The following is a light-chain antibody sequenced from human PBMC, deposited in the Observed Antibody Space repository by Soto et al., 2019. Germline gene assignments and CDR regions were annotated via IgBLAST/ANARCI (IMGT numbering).Light chain of an antibody. V-gene: IGKV1-6*01. J-gene: IGKJ4*01. CDR1: QGIRSE. CDR2: TAS. CDR3: IQDYNYPLT. Sequence: AIKMSQSPSALSASLGDRVTITSRAGQGIRSELGWYQQKPGKAPNLLIYTASTLQSGVPSRFSGSGSGTDFTLTISSLQPEDFATYYCIQDYNYPLTFGGGTKVDI.